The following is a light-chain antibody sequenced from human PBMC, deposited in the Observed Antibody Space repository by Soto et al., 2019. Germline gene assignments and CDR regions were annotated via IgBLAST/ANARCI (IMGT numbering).Light chain of an antibody. Sequence: EIVLTQSPGTLSLSPGERATLSCRASQSVRDRYLAWYQQKPGQAPSILIYDTSTRATGVPDRFSGSGSGTDCALTISRVEPEDFAIYFCQQYGSSPGTFGQGTKVEI. CDR3: QQYGSSPGT. V-gene: IGKV3-20*01. CDR1: QSVRDRY. J-gene: IGKJ1*01. CDR2: DTS.